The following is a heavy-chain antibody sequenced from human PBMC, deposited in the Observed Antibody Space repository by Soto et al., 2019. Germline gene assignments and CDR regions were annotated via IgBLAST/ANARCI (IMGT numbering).Heavy chain of an antibody. V-gene: IGHV1-58*01. CDR1: GFTFTSCA. CDR3: AAEPKLPSYYCGMDV. CDR2: IVVGSGNT. Sequence: SVPVSCTGSGFTFTSCAVHGVLPAGRQRLEWIGWIVVGSGNTNYAQKFQERVTITRDMSTSTAYMELSSLRSEDTAVYYCAAEPKLPSYYCGMDVWGQGTTVTVSS. D-gene: IGHD1-26*01. J-gene: IGHJ6*02.